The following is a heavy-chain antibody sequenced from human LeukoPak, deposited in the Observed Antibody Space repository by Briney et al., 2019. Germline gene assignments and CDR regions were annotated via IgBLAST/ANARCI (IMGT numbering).Heavy chain of an antibody. V-gene: IGHV4-34*01. CDR1: GGSFSGYY. J-gene: IGHJ4*02. CDR2: INHSGST. CDR3: ARVVGSSGLGY. D-gene: IGHD6-19*01. Sequence: SETLSLTCAVYGGSFSGYYWSWIRQPPGKGLEWIGEINHSGSTNYNPSLKSRVTISVDTSKNQFSLKLSSVTAADTAVYYCARVVGSSGLGYWGQGPLVTVSS.